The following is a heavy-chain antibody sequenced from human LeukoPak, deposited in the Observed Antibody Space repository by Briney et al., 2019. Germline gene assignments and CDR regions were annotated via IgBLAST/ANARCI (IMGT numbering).Heavy chain of an antibody. CDR1: GDSINGFY. CDR2: IYYAGRT. V-gene: IGHV4-59*08. J-gene: IGHJ6*02. D-gene: IGHD3-3*01. CDR3: ARQGRFSYFGMDV. Sequence: SESLSLTCTVSGDSINGFYWSWIRQPPGKGLEWVAYIYYAGRTTYNPSLKSRVTISVDTSKNQFSLKLTSLTAADTAVYYCARQGRFSYFGMDVWGQGTTVTVSS.